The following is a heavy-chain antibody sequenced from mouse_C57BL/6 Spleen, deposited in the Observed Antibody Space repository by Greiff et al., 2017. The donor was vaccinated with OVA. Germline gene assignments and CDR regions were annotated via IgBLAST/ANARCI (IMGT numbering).Heavy chain of an antibody. CDR1: GFTFSSYA. CDR3: AREDYDDGAFAY. CDR2: ISDGGSYT. V-gene: IGHV5-4*01. J-gene: IGHJ3*01. D-gene: IGHD2-4*01. Sequence: EVQGVESGGGLVKPGGSLKLSCAASGFTFSSYAMSWVRQTPEKRLEWVATISDGGSYTYYPDNVKGRFTISRDNAKNNLYLQMSHLKSEDTAMYYCAREDYDDGAFAYWGQGTLVTVSA.